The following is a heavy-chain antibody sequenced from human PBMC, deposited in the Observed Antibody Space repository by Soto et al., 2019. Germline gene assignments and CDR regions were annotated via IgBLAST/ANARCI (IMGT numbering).Heavy chain of an antibody. D-gene: IGHD3-22*01. J-gene: IGHJ3*02. CDR2: IYHSGST. CDR3: TTEAYDNSGSLAFDI. V-gene: IGHV4-30-2*01. CDR1: GGSISSGGYS. Sequence: SETLSLTCAVSGGSISSGGYSWSWIRQPPGKGLEWIGYIYHSGSTYYNPSLKSRVTISVDTSKSQFSLKLNSVTAADTAVYYCTTEAYDNSGSLAFDIWGPGTLVTVSS.